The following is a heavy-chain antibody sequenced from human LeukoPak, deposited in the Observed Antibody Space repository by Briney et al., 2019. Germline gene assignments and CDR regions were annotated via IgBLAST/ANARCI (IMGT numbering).Heavy chain of an antibody. CDR3: AGSPGPYDSSGY. J-gene: IGHJ4*02. D-gene: IGHD3-22*01. V-gene: IGHV1-46*02. Sequence: HEASVKVSCKASGDTFNSYYMHWVRQAPGQGLDWMGIINPSGNSPSYAQKFQGRVTMTRDRSTTSVYIELSSLRSEDTAVYYCAGSPGPYDSSGYWGQGTLVTVSS. CDR1: GDTFNSYY. CDR2: INPSGNSP.